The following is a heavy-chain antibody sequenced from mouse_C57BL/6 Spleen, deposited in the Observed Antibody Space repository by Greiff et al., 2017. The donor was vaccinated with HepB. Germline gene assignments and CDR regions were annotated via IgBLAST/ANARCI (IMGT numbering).Heavy chain of an antibody. J-gene: IGHJ1*03. V-gene: IGHV1-61*01. CDR2: IYPSDSET. D-gene: IGHD2-4*01. CDR3: AREVYDYDGVYWYFYV. CDR1: GYTFTSYW. Sequence: VQLQHPGAELVRPGSSVKLSCKASGYTFTSYWMDWVKQRPGQGLEWIGNIYPSDSETHYNQKFKDKATLTVDKSSSTAYMQLSSLTSEDSAVYYCAREVYDYDGVYWYFYVWGTGTTVTVSS.